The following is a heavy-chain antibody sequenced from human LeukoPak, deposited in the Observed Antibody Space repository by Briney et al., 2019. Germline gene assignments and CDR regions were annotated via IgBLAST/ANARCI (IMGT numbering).Heavy chain of an antibody. CDR1: GGSNSSGGYS. D-gene: IGHD2-15*01. Sequence: SQTLSLTCAVSGGSNSSGGYSWSWIRQPPGKGLEWIGYIYHSGSTYYNPSLKSRVTISVDRSKNQFSLKLSSVTAADTAVYYCARAEDLGAFDIWGQGTMVTVSS. CDR3: ARAEDLGAFDI. J-gene: IGHJ3*02. CDR2: IYHSGST. V-gene: IGHV4-30-2*01.